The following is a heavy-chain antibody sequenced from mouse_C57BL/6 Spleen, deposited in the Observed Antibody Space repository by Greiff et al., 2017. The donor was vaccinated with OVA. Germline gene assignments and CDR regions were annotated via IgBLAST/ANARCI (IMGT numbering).Heavy chain of an antibody. V-gene: IGHV1-52*01. D-gene: IGHD4-1*01. CDR1: GYTFTSYW. Sequence: QVQLQQPGAELVRPGASVKLSCEASGYTFTSYWMHWVKQRPIQGLEWIGNINPSDSDTHYNQKFKDKATLTVDKSSSTAYMQLSSLTSEDSAVYYCAKGTGQFAYWGQGTLVTVSA. CDR2: INPSDSDT. J-gene: IGHJ3*01. CDR3: AKGTGQFAY.